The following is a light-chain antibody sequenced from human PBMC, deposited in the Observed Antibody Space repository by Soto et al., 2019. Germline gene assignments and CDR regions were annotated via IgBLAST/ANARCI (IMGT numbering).Light chain of an antibody. CDR2: DAS. J-gene: IGKJ4*01. CDR3: QQRSSWPLT. V-gene: IGKV3-11*01. CDR1: QGVSSY. Sequence: EIVLTQSPATLSLSPGERATLSCRASQGVSSYVAWHQQKPGQAPRLLIYDASHRAAGIPARFSGSGSGTDFTLTISSLEPEDFAVYYCQQRSSWPLTFGGGTKVEIK.